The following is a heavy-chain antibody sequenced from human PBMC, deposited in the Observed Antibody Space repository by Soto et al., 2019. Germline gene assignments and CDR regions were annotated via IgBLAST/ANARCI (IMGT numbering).Heavy chain of an antibody. CDR2: IYYSGSGST. CDR1: SGSITSSTFY. CDR3: RVAAASPPLPRAFDV. D-gene: IGHD2-15*01. J-gene: IGHJ3*01. V-gene: IGHV4-39*01. Sequence: ASETLSLTCTVSSGSITSSTFYWGWIRQPPGRGLEWIGSIYYSGSGSTYYNPSLKSRVTISGDTSKDQSSLILSSVTAADTAVYYSRVAAASPPLPRAFDVWGQGTMVTVSS.